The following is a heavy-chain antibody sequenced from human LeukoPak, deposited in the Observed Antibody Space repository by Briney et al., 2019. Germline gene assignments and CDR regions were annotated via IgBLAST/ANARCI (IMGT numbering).Heavy chain of an antibody. Sequence: GGSLRLSCAASGSTFSNYWMSWVRQAPGKGLEWVSYISSSSSTIYYADSVKGRFTISRDNAKNSLYLQMNSLRAEDTAVYYCAREKVYCSTTSCPTDAFDIWGQGTMVTVSS. CDR1: GSTFSNYW. CDR3: AREKVYCSTTSCPTDAFDI. D-gene: IGHD2-2*01. CDR2: ISSSSSTI. J-gene: IGHJ3*02. V-gene: IGHV3-48*01.